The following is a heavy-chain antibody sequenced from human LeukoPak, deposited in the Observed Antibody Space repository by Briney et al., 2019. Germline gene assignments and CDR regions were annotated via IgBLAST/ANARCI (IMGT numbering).Heavy chain of an antibody. CDR2: FDPEDGET. CDR3: ATGYDSSGSTFDY. Sequence: ASVKVSCKASGGTFSSYAISWVRQAPGKGLEWMGGFDPEDGETIYAQKFQGRVTMTEDTSTDTAYMELSSLRSEDTAVYYCATGYDSSGSTFDYWGQGTLVTVSS. CDR1: GGTFSSYA. D-gene: IGHD3-22*01. V-gene: IGHV1-24*01. J-gene: IGHJ4*02.